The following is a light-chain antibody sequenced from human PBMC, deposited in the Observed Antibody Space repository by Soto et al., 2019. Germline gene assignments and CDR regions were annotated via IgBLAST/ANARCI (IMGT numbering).Light chain of an antibody. V-gene: IGKV1-27*01. Sequence: DIQMTQSPSSLSASLGDRVTITCRASQGISNYLAWYQQKPGKVPKLLIYAASTLQSGVPSRFSGSGSGKDFPLTISSQQHEDVATYYYQKYNSAPQTFGQGTKVEIK. CDR1: QGISNY. CDR3: QKYNSAPQT. J-gene: IGKJ1*01. CDR2: AAS.